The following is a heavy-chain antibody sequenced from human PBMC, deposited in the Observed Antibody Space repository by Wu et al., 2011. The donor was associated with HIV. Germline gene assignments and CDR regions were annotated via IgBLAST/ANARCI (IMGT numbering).Heavy chain of an antibody. CDR1: NYIFTTYA. V-gene: IGHV1-18*01. CDR3: ARGSGYSSNWYVY. CDR2: ISPYDGDT. Sequence: QVQLVQSGAEVKSPGASVKVSCKASNYIFTTYAISWVRQAPGQGLEWMGYISPYDGDTHYAQKFQGRVTMTTDTSTSTAYMEMRSLRSDDTAVYYCARGSGYSSNWYVYWGQGTLVTVSS. D-gene: IGHD2-2*01. J-gene: IGHJ4*02.